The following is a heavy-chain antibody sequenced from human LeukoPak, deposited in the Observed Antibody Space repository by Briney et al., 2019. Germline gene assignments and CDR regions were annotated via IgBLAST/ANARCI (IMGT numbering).Heavy chain of an antibody. CDR3: ARPLHSSGYLNAMDV. J-gene: IGHJ6*03. CDR1: GFTFDDYG. V-gene: IGHV3-20*04. Sequence: GGSLRLSRAASGFTFDDYGMIWVRQAPGKGLEWVSGINWNGGSTAYADSVKGRFTISRDNAKNSLYLQMNSLRAEDTALYYCARPLHSSGYLNAMDVWGKGTTVTVSS. D-gene: IGHD3-22*01. CDR2: INWNGGST.